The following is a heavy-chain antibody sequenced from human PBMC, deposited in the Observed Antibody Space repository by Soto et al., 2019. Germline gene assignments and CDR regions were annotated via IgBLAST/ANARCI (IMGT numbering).Heavy chain of an antibody. Sequence: GGSLRLSCAASGFTFSSYAMSWVRQAPGKGLEWVSAISGSGGSTYYADSVKGRFTISRDNSKNTLYLQMNSLRAEDTAVYYCAKGEPVSGSSSWKILKYNWFDPWGQGTLVTVSS. J-gene: IGHJ5*02. CDR1: GFTFSSYA. D-gene: IGHD6-13*01. CDR2: ISGSGGST. V-gene: IGHV3-23*01. CDR3: AKGEPVSGSSSWKILKYNWFDP.